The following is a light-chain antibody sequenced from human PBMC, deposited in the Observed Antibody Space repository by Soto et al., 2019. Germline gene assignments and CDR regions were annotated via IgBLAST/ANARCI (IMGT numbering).Light chain of an antibody. V-gene: IGLV1-51*02. CDR1: SSNIGSDF. J-gene: IGLJ3*02. CDR2: ENN. CDR3: AAWDTSLSGGV. Sequence: QSVLTQPPSVSAAPGQKVTISCSESSSNIGSDFVSWYQQLPGTAPQLLIYENNKRPSGIPDRFSGSKSATSATLGITGLQTGDEADYYCAAWDTSLSGGVFGGGTKLTVL.